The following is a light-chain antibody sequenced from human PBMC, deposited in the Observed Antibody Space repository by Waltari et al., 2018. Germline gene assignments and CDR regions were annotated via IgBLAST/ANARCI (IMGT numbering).Light chain of an antibody. J-gene: IGKJ2*01. Sequence: EIVLTQSPATLSVSPGETATLSCRASQTVGSNLAWYQQKPGQAPRPLIYGASTRAPGTPGRVSGSFSGTEFTLTISSLQSEDFALYYCQQYYSWPPYAFGQGTKLEI. CDR1: QTVGSN. CDR2: GAS. CDR3: QQYYSWPPYA. V-gene: IGKV3-15*01.